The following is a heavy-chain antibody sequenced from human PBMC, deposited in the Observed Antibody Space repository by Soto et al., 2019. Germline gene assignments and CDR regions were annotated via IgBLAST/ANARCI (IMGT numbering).Heavy chain of an antibody. D-gene: IGHD2-15*01. V-gene: IGHV4-39*01. J-gene: IGHJ5*02. CDR2: IYYSGST. Sequence: QLQLQESGPGLVKPSETLSLTCTVSGGSISSSSYYWGWIRQPPGKGLEWIGSIYYSGSTYYNPSLKSRVTISVDTSKNQFSLKLRSGTAADTAVYYCAGRLSGGRSPFDPWGQGTLVTVSS. CDR3: AGRLSGGRSPFDP. CDR1: GGSISSSSYY.